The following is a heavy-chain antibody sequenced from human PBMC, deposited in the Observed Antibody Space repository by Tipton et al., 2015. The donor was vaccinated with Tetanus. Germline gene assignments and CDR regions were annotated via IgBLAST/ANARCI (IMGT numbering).Heavy chain of an antibody. V-gene: IGHV4-59*01. CDR2: IYYSGST. CDR3: ARESRHSYGYVDYYYYGMDV. J-gene: IGHJ6*02. Sequence: TLSLTCTVSGGSISSYYWSWIRQPPGKGLEWIGYIYYSGSTNYNPSLKSRVTISVDTSKNQFSLKLSSVTAADTAVYYCARESRHSYGYVDYYYYGMDVWGQGTTVTVSS. CDR1: GGSISSYY. D-gene: IGHD5-18*01.